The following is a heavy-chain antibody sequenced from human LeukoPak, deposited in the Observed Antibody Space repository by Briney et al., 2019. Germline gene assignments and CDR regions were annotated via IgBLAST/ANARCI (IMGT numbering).Heavy chain of an antibody. CDR3: AWAPDILTGYYLPESSY. CDR1: GYTFTSYG. V-gene: IGHV1-18*01. D-gene: IGHD3-9*01. Sequence: ASVKVSCKASGYTFTSYGISWVRQAPGQGLEWMGWISAYNGNTNYAQKLQGRATMTTDTSTSTAYMELRSLRSDDTAVYYCAWAPDILTGYYLPESSYWGQGTLVTVSS. J-gene: IGHJ4*02. CDR2: ISAYNGNT.